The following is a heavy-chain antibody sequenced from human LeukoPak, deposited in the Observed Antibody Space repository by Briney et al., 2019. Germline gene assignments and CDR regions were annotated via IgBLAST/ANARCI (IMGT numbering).Heavy chain of an antibody. Sequence: GGSLRLSCAASGFVFKNYAMSWVRQAPGKGLEWVSSISDSGGSIYYADSVKGRFTISRDSSKNTLYLQMNSLRAEDTAVYYCARDPWGSYGSGSYYLYWGQGILVTVSS. CDR2: ISDSGGSI. V-gene: IGHV3-23*01. D-gene: IGHD3-10*01. J-gene: IGHJ4*02. CDR1: GFVFKNYA. CDR3: ARDPWGSYGSGSYYLY.